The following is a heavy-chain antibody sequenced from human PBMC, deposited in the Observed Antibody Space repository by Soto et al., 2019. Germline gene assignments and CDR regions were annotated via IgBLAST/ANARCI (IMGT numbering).Heavy chain of an antibody. V-gene: IGHV1-2*02. CDR3: SRTDYLFSTLTYYFDS. J-gene: IGHJ4*02. Sequence: SVKVSCKASGYTFTGYYVNWALQAPGEGLEWMGWINPDNGVPNYAQKFQGRVTLSRDTSINTAYMELSRLTSDDTAMYYCSRTDYLFSTLTYYFDSWGEGTLVTLS. CDR2: INPDNGVP. D-gene: IGHD3-16*01. CDR1: GYTFTGYY.